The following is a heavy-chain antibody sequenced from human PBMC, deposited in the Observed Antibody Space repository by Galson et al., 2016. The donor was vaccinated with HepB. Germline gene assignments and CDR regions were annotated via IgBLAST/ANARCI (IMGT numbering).Heavy chain of an antibody. D-gene: IGHD3-10*01. J-gene: IGHJ4*02. CDR3: ARDRGTVNAAPDY. V-gene: IGHV3-53*01. CDR1: GLTVSNNY. Sequence: SLRLSCAVSGLTVSNNYMRWVRQAPGKGLEWVSTIYSTGSTRYADSVKGRFTISRDSSKNTLYLQMDSLRAEDTAVYFCARDRGTVNAAPDYWGQGTLVT. CDR2: IYSTGST.